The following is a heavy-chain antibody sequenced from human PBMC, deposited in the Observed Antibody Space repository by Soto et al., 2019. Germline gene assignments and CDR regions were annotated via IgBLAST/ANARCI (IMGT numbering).Heavy chain of an antibody. CDR3: AKSHVHYYGSGSYYNYYYYYGMDV. Sequence: GGSLRLSCAASGFTFSSYGMHWVRQAPGKGLEWVAVISYDGSNKYYADSVKGRFTISRDNSKNTLYLQMNSLRAEDTAVYYCAKSHVHYYGSGSYYNYYYYYGMDVWGQGTTVTVAS. D-gene: IGHD3-10*01. CDR1: GFTFSSYG. CDR2: ISYDGSNK. J-gene: IGHJ6*02. V-gene: IGHV3-30*18.